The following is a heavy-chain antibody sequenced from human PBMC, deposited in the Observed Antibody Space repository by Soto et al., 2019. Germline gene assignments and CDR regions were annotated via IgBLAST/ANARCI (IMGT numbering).Heavy chain of an antibody. J-gene: IGHJ4*02. CDR1: GLTVSNSA. V-gene: IGHV3-66*01. CDR2: IYSGGGT. CDR3: ARDGSVH. Sequence: EVQLVESGGGLVQPGGSLTLSCAVSGLTVSNSAMSWVRQAPGKGLEWVSVIYSGGGTFYADSVKGRFTISRDNSKNTVSLQMNSLRVEDTAVYYCARDGSVHWGQGTLVTVSP.